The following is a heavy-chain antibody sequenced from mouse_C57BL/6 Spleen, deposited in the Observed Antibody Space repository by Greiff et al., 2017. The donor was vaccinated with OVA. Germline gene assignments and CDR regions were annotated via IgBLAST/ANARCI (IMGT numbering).Heavy chain of an antibody. V-gene: IGHV1-62-2*01. CDR2: FYPGSGSI. CDR1: GYTFTEYT. J-gene: IGHJ3*01. Sequence: VQLQQSGAELVKPGASVKLSCKASGYTFTEYTIHWVKQRSGQGLEWIGWFYPGSGSIKYNEKFKDKATLTADKSSSTVYMELSRLTSEDAAVYFCARHGSPMVTTPAWFAYWGQGTLGTVSA. D-gene: IGHD2-2*01. CDR3: ARHGSPMVTTPAWFAY.